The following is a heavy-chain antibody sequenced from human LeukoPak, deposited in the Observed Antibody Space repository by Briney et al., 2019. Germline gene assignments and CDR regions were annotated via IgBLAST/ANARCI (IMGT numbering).Heavy chain of an antibody. CDR1: GGTFSSYA. Sequence: ASVKVSCKASGGTFSSYAISWVRQAPGQGLEWMGIINPSGGSTSYAQKFQGRVTMTRDTSTSTVYMELSSLRSEDTAVYYCARGLTIFGVVIIPRDYYYYMDVWGKGTTVTVSS. CDR2: INPSGGST. D-gene: IGHD3-3*01. CDR3: ARGLTIFGVVIIPRDYYYYMDV. V-gene: IGHV1-46*01. J-gene: IGHJ6*03.